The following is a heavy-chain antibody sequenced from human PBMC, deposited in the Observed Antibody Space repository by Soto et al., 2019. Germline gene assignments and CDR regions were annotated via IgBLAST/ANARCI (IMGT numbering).Heavy chain of an antibody. CDR2: IFTRGTA. D-gene: IGHD3-22*01. V-gene: IGHV3-53*01. Sequence: GGSLRLSCTASGFSVNDNYMAWVRQTPGKSPEWVAVIFTRGTAHYADSVTGRFTFSRDNSKRTLNLQLNNLRAEDTAVYYCTKLWGYYFESWGQGTLVTVSS. CDR1: GFSVNDNY. CDR3: TKLWGYYFES. J-gene: IGHJ4*02.